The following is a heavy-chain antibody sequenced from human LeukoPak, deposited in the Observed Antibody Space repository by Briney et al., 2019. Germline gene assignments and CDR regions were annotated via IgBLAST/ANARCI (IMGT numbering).Heavy chain of an antibody. Sequence: TPSETLSLTCAVYGGSFSGYYWSWIRQPPGKGLEWIGEINHSGSTNYNPSLKSRVTISVDTSKNQFSLKLSSVTAADTAVYYCARPDYGDYLDAFDIWGQGTMVTVSS. J-gene: IGHJ3*02. D-gene: IGHD4-17*01. CDR3: ARPDYGDYLDAFDI. CDR2: INHSGST. CDR1: GGSFSGYY. V-gene: IGHV4-34*01.